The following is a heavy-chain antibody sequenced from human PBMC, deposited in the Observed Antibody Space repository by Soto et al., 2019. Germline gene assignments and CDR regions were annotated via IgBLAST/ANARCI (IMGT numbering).Heavy chain of an antibody. CDR2: IYHSGST. CDR3: ASVSGSSLDY. J-gene: IGHJ4*02. CDR1: GGSISSGGYS. V-gene: IGHV4-30-2*01. D-gene: IGHD1-26*01. Sequence: PSETLSLTCAVSGGSISSGGYSWSWIRQPPGKGLEWIGYIYHSGSTYYNPSLKSRVTISVDRSKNQFSLKLSSVTAADTAVYYCASVSGSSLDYWGQGTLVTVSS.